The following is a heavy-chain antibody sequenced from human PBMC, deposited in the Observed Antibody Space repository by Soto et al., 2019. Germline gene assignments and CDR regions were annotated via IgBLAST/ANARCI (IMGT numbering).Heavy chain of an antibody. V-gene: IGHV1-69*13. CDR1: GGTFSSYA. CDR3: AIGPTVTTDYDYYGMDV. Sequence: SVNVSCKTSGGTFSSYAISWVRPAPGQGLELMGGIIPIFGTANYAQKFQGRVTITADESTSTAYMELSSLRSEDTAVYYCAIGPTVTTDYDYYGMDVWGQGTTDTVSS. J-gene: IGHJ6*02. D-gene: IGHD4-4*01. CDR2: IIPIFGTA.